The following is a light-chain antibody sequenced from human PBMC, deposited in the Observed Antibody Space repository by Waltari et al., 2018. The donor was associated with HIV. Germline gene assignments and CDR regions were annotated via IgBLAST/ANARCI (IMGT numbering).Light chain of an antibody. Sequence: QAVLTQPPSVSGAPGQRVTISCTGSSSNIGAGNDVHWYQQLPGTAPKLLIYGDTHRPSGVPDRFSGSKSGTSASLAIAGLQTEDEAVFYCQSFDSSLSNLVVFGGGTKVTVL. V-gene: IGLV1-40*01. CDR2: GDT. CDR3: QSFDSSLSNLVV. CDR1: SSNIGAGND. J-gene: IGLJ2*01.